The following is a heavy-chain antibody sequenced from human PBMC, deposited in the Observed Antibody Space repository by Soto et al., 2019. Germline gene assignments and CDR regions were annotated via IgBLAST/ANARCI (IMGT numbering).Heavy chain of an antibody. CDR2: ISWNSGSI. D-gene: IGHD3-9*01. CDR3: AKDWSGSTIDWFGYYYYGMDV. J-gene: IGHJ6*02. Sequence: GGSLRLSCAASGFTFDDYSTHWVQQAPGKGLEWVSGISWNSGSIGYADSVKGRFTISRDNAKNSLYLQMNSLRAEDTALYYCAKDWSGSTIDWFGYYYYGMDVWGQGTTVTVS. V-gene: IGHV3-9*01. CDR1: GFTFDDYS.